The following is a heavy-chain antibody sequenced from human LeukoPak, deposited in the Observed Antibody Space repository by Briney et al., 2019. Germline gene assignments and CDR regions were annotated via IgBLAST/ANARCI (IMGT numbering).Heavy chain of an antibody. D-gene: IGHD6-13*01. V-gene: IGHV3-23*01. J-gene: IGHJ4*02. CDR2: VSGTGDST. CDR3: AKASREYSSPWYY. CDR1: GFTFNNYV. Sequence: GGSLRLSCAASGFTFNNYVMSWVRQAPGKGLEWVSSVSGTGDSTYYADSVKGRFTISRDNFKNRLYLQMNSLRDDETAVYYCAKASREYSSPWYYWGQGTLVTVSS.